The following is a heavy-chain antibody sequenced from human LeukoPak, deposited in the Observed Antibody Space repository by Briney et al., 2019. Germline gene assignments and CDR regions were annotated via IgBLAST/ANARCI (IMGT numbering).Heavy chain of an antibody. CDR1: GFPFSNYG. V-gene: IGHV3-30*18. D-gene: IGHD6-13*01. CDR2: ISDDGSKK. J-gene: IGHJ6*02. CDR3: AKDSSSSNYYYGLDV. Sequence: PGRSLRLSCAASGFPFSNYGMHWVRQAPGQGLEWVSSISDDGSKKYYADSVKGRFTISRDNSKNTLSLQLNSLRGDDTGMYFCAKDSSSSNYYYGLDVWGQGTTVTVS.